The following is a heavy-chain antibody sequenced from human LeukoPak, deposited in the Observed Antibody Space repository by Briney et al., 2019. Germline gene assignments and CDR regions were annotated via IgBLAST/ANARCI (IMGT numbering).Heavy chain of an antibody. V-gene: IGHV1-69*13. J-gene: IGHJ4*02. CDR3: ARSPLRQRGPGGYDY. D-gene: IGHD4-17*01. Sequence: SVKVSCTASGGTLSSYAISWVRQAPGQGLEWMGGIIPIFGTANYAQKFQGRVTITADESTSAAYMELSSLRSEDTAVYYCARSPLRQRGPGGYDYWGQGTLVTVSS. CDR2: IIPIFGTA. CDR1: GGTLSSYA.